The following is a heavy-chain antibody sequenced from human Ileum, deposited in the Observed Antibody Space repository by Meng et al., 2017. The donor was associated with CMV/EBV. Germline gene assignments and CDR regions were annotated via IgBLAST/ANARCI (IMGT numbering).Heavy chain of an antibody. Sequence: GESLKISCAASGFVFSTSAMSWVRQAPGRGLEWVSALSPGGGATYYAQSVSGRFSVSRDNSKNMVFLQLNSLRAEDTAVYYCAKGNNTAGFHPSYYVLDVWGQGTTVTVSS. V-gene: IGHV3-23*01. CDR3: AKGNNTAGFHPSYYVLDV. D-gene: IGHD2-8*02. CDR1: GFVFSTSA. J-gene: IGHJ6*02. CDR2: LSPGGGAT.